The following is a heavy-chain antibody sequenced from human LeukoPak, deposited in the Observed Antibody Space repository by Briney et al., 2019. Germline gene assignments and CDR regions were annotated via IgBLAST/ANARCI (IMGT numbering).Heavy chain of an antibody. CDR3: RGYDSSGNWLFDY. CDR1: GDSISNNNYS. V-gene: IGHV4-39*01. J-gene: IGHJ4*02. D-gene: IGHD3-22*01. Sequence: ETLSLTCTVSGDSISNNNYSWAWVRQPPGKGLEWIGSVSYSGSIYYHPSLKSRVTMSVDTSKNQFSLKLSSVTAADTALYYCRGYDSSGNWLFDYWGQGTLVTVSS. CDR2: VSYSGSI.